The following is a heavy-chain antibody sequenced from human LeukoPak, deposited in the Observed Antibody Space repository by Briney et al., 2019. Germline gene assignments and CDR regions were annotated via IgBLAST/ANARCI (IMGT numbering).Heavy chain of an antibody. CDR1: GFTFDDYG. CDR2: ISWNSGSI. D-gene: IGHD6-6*01. CDR3: AKGDLSSRHRGRFDY. V-gene: IGHV3-9*03. Sequence: GGSLRLSCAASGFTFDDYGMHWVRQAPGKGLEWVSGISWNSGSIGYVDSVKGRFTISRDNAKNSLYLQMNSLRAEDMALYFCAKGDLSSRHRGRFDYWGQGTLVTVAS. J-gene: IGHJ4*02.